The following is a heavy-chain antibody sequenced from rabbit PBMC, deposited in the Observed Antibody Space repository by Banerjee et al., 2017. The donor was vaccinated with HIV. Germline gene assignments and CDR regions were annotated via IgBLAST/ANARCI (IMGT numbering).Heavy chain of an antibody. CDR3: ARDLAGVIGWNFNL. V-gene: IGHV1S45*01. CDR1: GFSFSSSYW. J-gene: IGHJ4*01. CDR2: IDTHSSGST. D-gene: IGHD4-1*01. Sequence: QEQLEESGGDLVKPEGTLTLTCKASGFSFSSSYWICWVRQAPGKGLEWIACIDTHSSGSTYYANWAQGRFTISKISSTTVTLQMTSLTAADTATYFCARDLAGVIGWNFNLWGPGTLVTVS.